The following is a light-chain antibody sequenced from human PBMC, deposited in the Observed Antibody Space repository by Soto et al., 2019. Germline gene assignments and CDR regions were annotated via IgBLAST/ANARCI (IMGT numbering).Light chain of an antibody. CDR1: QSISRF. J-gene: IGKJ1*01. Sequence: DIQMTQSPSTLSASVGDRVTITCRASQSISRFLVWYQQKPGKAPNVLIYKASSLESGVPSRFSGSGSGTEFTLTISSLLPDDFATYYCQQYSTYPWTFGQGTKVEIK. CDR3: QQYSTYPWT. V-gene: IGKV1-5*03. CDR2: KAS.